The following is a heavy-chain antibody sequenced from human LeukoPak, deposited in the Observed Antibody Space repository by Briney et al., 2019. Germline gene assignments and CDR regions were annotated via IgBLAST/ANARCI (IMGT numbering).Heavy chain of an antibody. V-gene: IGHV4-34*01. CDR1: GGSFSVHY. D-gene: IGHD3-3*01. Sequence: SETLSLTCAVYGGSFSVHYWSWIRQPPGKGLEWFGELNHSGSTNYNPSLETRDTITIHTPKNHFSLKLSSVTAADTAVYYCASGQYYDLWSGYYVDWGQGTLVTVSA. CDR2: LNHSGST. J-gene: IGHJ4*02. CDR3: ASGQYYDLWSGYYVD.